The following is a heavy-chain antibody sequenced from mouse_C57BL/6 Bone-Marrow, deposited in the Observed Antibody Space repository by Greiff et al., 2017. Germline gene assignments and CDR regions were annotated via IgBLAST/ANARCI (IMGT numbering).Heavy chain of an antibody. V-gene: IGHV1-82*01. J-gene: IGHJ2*01. CDR1: GYAFSSSW. D-gene: IGHD1-1*01. Sequence: VKLVESGPELVKPGASVKISCKASGYAFSSSWMNWVKQRPGKGLEWIGRIYPGDGDTNYNGKFKGKATLTADKSSSTAYMQLSSLTSEDSAVYFCARYYYGSSYHFDYWGQGTTLTVSS. CDR3: ARYYYGSSYHFDY. CDR2: IYPGDGDT.